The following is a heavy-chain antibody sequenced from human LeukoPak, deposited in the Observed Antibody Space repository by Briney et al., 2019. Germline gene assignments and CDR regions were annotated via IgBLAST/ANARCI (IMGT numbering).Heavy chain of an antibody. CDR1: GGSISSSSYY. CDR2: IYYSGST. CDR3: ARRQLVRNWFDP. V-gene: IGHV4-39*01. Sequence: ASETLSLTCTVSGGSISSSSYYWGWIRQPPGKGLEWIGSIYYSGSTYYNPSLKSRVTISVDTSKNQFSLKLSSVTAADTAVYYCARRQLVRNWFDPWGQGTLVTVSS. J-gene: IGHJ5*02. D-gene: IGHD6-13*01.